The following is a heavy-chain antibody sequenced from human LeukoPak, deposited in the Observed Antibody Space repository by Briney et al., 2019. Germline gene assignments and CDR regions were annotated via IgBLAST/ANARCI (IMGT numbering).Heavy chain of an antibody. D-gene: IGHD3-10*01. CDR1: GYTFTGHY. V-gene: IGHV1-2*02. J-gene: IGHJ5*02. CDR3: ARARPGESWFDP. CDR2: INPNSGGT. Sequence: GASVKVSCKASGYTFTGHYMHWVRQAPGQGLEWMGWINPNSGGTNYAQKFQGRVTMTRDTSISTAYMELSRLRSDDTAVYYCARARPGESWFDPWGQGTLVTVSS.